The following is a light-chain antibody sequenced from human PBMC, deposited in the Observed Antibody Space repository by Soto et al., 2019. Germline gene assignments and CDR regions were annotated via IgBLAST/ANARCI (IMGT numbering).Light chain of an antibody. Sequence: EILMTQSPATLSVSPGERATLSCRVSQSVSNNLAWYQQNPGQAPRLLIYGASTRASGIPGRFSGSGSGTEFTLTISSLQSEDFAVYYCQQYSNWPPWTFGQGTKVEIK. CDR3: QQYSNWPPWT. CDR2: GAS. CDR1: QSVSNN. V-gene: IGKV3-15*01. J-gene: IGKJ1*01.